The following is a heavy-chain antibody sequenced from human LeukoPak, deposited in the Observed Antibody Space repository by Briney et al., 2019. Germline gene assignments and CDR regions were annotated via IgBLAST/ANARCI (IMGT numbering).Heavy chain of an antibody. CDR3: ARDKRMVAADYYYYYGMDV. J-gene: IGHJ6*02. CDR1: GGSITSYH. D-gene: IGHD6-13*01. CDR2: IYYSGST. V-gene: IGHV4-59*12. Sequence: SETLSLTCTVSGGSITSYHWSWIRQPPGKGLGWIGHIYYSGSTNYNPSLKSRVTMSVDTSKNQFSLKLSSVTAADTAVYYCARDKRMVAADYYYYYGMDVWGQGTTVTVSS.